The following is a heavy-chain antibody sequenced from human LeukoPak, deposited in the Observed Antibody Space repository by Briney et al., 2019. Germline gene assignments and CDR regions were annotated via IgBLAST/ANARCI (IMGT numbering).Heavy chain of an antibody. D-gene: IGHD2-15*01. CDR2: ISYDGSNK. V-gene: IGHV3-30-3*01. J-gene: IGHJ4*02. CDR1: GFTFSSYA. Sequence: SGGSLRLSCAASGFTFSSYAMHWVRQAPGKGLEWVAVISYDGSNKYYADSVKGRFTISRDNAKNSLFLQMNSLRAEDTAIYYCTTDTWYSAGHWGQGTLVTVSS. CDR3: TTDTWYSAGH.